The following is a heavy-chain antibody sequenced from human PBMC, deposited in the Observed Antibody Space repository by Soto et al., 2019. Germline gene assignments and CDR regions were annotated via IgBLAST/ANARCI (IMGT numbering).Heavy chain of an antibody. V-gene: IGHV1-3*01. CDR3: ASEYCSGGSWAHYYYGMDV. CDR2: INAGNGNT. J-gene: IGHJ6*02. D-gene: IGHD2-15*01. CDR1: GYTFTSYS. Sequence: ASVKVSCKASGYTFTSYSMHWVRQSPGQRLEWMGWINAGNGNTKYSQKFQGRVTITRDTSASTAYMELSSLRSEDTAVYYCASEYCSGGSWAHYYYGMDVWGQGTTVTVSS.